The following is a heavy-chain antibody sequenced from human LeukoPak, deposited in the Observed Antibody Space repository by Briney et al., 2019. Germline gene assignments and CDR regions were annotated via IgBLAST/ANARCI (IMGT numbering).Heavy chain of an antibody. CDR2: ISGSGGST. D-gene: IGHD2-2*01. Sequence: PGGSLRLSCAASGFTFSSYAMSWVRQAPGKGLEWVSAISGSGGSTYYADSVKGRFTISRDNSKNTLYLQMNSLRAEDTAVYYCAKPPHCRSTSCPIFYYMDVWGKGTTVTVSS. CDR3: AKPPHCRSTSCPIFYYMDV. CDR1: GFTFSSYA. V-gene: IGHV3-23*01. J-gene: IGHJ6*03.